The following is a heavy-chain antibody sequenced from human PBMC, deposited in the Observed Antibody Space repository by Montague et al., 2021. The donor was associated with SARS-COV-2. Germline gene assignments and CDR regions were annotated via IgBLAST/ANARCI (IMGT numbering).Heavy chain of an antibody. CDR3: ARGRGGRPWYFDY. CDR1: GFTFSSYA. J-gene: IGHJ4*02. V-gene: IGHV3-13*01. D-gene: IGHD1-26*01. CDR2: IGTAGDT. Sequence: SLRLSCAASGFTFSSYAMHWVRQATGKGLEWVSAIGTAGDTYYPGSVKGRFTISRENAKNSLYLQMNSLRAGDTAVYYCARGRGGRPWYFDYWGQGTLVTVSS.